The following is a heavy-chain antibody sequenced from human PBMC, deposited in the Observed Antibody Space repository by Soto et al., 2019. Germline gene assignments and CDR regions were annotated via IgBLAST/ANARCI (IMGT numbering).Heavy chain of an antibody. CDR2: IWYDGSNK. CDR1: GFTLSSYG. J-gene: IGHJ4*02. CDR3: ARDQSRGYSYGYELDY. V-gene: IGHV3-33*01. D-gene: IGHD5-18*01. Sequence: GGSLRLSCSASGFTLSSYGMHWVRQAPGKGLEWVAIIWYDGSNKYYADSVKGRFTISRDNSKNTLYLQMNSLRAEDTAVYYCARDQSRGYSYGYELDYWGQGTLVTVSS.